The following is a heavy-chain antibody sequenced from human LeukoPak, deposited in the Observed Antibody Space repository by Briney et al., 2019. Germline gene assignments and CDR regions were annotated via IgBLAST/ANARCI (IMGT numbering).Heavy chain of an antibody. CDR1: GFSFRSYE. CDR3: ARDGTGTYTYYDFWSGYPDAFDI. D-gene: IGHD3-3*01. Sequence: GGSLRLSCAASGFSFRSYEMHWVRQAPGKGLEWVSYISSSGSTRYYADSVKGRFTISRDNAKNSLYLQMNSLRAEDTAVYYCARDGTGTYTYYDFWSGYPDAFDIWGQGTMVTVSS. J-gene: IGHJ3*02. V-gene: IGHV3-48*03. CDR2: ISSSGSTR.